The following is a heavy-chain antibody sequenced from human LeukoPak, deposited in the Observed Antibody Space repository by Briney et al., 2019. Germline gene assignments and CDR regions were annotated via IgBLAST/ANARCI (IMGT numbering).Heavy chain of an antibody. J-gene: IGHJ3*02. V-gene: IGHV1-69*13. CDR1: GGTFSSYA. CDR2: IIPTFGTA. Sequence: SVKVSCKASGGTFSSYAISWVRQAPGQRLEWMGGIIPTFGTANYAQKFQGRVTITADESTSTAYMELSSLRSEDTAVYYCARDLVPYYYDSSGHSRWAFDIWGQGTMVTVSS. D-gene: IGHD3-22*01. CDR3: ARDLVPYYYDSSGHSRWAFDI.